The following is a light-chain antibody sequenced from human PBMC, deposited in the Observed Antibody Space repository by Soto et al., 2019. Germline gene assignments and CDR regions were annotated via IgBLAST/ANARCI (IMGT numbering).Light chain of an antibody. V-gene: IGKV1-5*01. CDR3: QQYNNYPLT. CDR2: DAS. J-gene: IGKJ4*01. CDR1: QTITRS. Sequence: DIQMTQSPSTLPASVGDRVTITCRASQTITRSLAWYQQKLGKAPKLLIYDASSLQIGVPSRFSGSGSGTDFTLIVSSLQPDDFATYYCQQYNNYPLTFGGGTKVDIK.